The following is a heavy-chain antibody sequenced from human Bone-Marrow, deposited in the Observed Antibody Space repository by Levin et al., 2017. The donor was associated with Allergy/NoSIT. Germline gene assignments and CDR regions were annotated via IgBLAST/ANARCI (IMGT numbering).Heavy chain of an antibody. V-gene: IGHV4-31*03. Sequence: SETLSLTCTVSGGSISNGVCYWSWIRQHPGKGLEWIGYIYYSGSTQYNPSLKSRVSMSVDRSTNQFSLKVSSVTVADTAVYYCARLPKLGGSGCDPWGQGTLVTVSS. CDR3: ARLPKLGGSGCDP. CDR2: IYYSGST. D-gene: IGHD3-10*01. CDR1: GGSISNGVCY. J-gene: IGHJ5*02.